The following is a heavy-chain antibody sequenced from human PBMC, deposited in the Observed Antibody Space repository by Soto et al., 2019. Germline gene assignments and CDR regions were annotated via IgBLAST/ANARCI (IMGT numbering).Heavy chain of an antibody. J-gene: IGHJ6*02. CDR1: GGTFSSYA. CDR3: ARDQGDCSSTSCYYYYYYYGMDV. Sequence: GASVKVSCKASGGTFSSYATSWVRQAPGQGLEWMGGIIPIFGTASYAQKFQGRVTITADESTSTAYMELSSLRSEDTAVYYCARDQGDCSSTSCYYYYYYYGMDVWGQGTTVTVS. CDR2: IIPIFGTA. V-gene: IGHV1-69*13. D-gene: IGHD2-2*01.